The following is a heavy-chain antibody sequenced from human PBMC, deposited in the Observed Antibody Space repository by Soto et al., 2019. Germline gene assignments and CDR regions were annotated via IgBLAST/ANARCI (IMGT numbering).Heavy chain of an antibody. V-gene: IGHV1-69*14. CDR3: ARAYSGSYFDS. J-gene: IGHJ4*02. CDR1: GGTFSTYA. D-gene: IGHD1-26*01. Sequence: QVQLVQCGAEVNKPGSSVKVSCKASGGTFSTYAIIWLRQAPGQGLEWMGGIIPIFGTANYAQKFQGRVTITADKSTSTAYMDLSSLTSDDTAVYYCARAYSGSYFDSWGQGTLVTVSS. CDR2: IIPIFGTA.